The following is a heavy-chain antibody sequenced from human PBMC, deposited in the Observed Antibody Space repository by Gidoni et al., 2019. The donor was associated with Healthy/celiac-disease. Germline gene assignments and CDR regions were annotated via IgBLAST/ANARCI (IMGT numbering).Heavy chain of an antibody. J-gene: IGHJ6*02. CDR2: IYYSGST. Sequence: QVQLQESGPGLVKPSATLSLTCPVSGASISSYYWSWIRQPPGKGLEWIGYIYYSGSTIYNPSLKSRVTISVDTSKNQFSLKLSSVTAADTAVYYCARAAAGANYYYYYGMDVWGQGTTVTVSS. CDR1: GASISSYY. D-gene: IGHD6-13*01. V-gene: IGHV4-59*01. CDR3: ARAAAGANYYYYYGMDV.